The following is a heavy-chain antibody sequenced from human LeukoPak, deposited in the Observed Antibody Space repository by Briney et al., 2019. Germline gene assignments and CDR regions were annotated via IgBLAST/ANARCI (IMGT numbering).Heavy chain of an antibody. V-gene: IGHV1-46*01. D-gene: IGHD3-22*01. J-gene: IGHJ3*02. CDR1: GYTFTSYY. CDR2: INPSGGTT. CDR3: ARGATMIVVVITGHKSEGDAFDI. Sequence: ASVKVSCKASGYTFTSYYMHWVRQAPGQGLEWMGIINPSGGTTSYAQKFQGRVIMTRDTSTSTVYMELSSLRSEDTAVYYCARGATMIVVVITGHKSEGDAFDIWGQGTMVTVSS.